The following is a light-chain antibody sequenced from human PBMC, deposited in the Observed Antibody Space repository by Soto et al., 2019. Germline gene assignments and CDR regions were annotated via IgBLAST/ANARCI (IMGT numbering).Light chain of an antibody. Sequence: EIVLTQSPCTLSLSPGERATFSCRAGQSVSSNYLAWYQQKPGQAPRLLIYGAFKRATGIPDRFSGSGSGTDFTLTISRMEPEDFAVYCCQQYGSSPRTFGQGTKVDIK. CDR2: GAF. V-gene: IGKV3-20*01. CDR3: QQYGSSPRT. CDR1: QSVSSNY. J-gene: IGKJ1*01.